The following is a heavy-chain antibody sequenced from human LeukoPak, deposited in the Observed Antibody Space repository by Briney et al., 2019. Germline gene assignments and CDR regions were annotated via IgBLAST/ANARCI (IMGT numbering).Heavy chain of an antibody. CDR2: IKQDGSEK. Sequence: PGGSLRLSCAASGFTFSSYWMSWVRQAPGKGLEWVANIKQDGSEKYYVDSVKGRFTISRDNAKNSLYLQMNSLRAEDTAVYYCARDLAVAGTGPDYWGQGTLVTVSS. J-gene: IGHJ4*02. D-gene: IGHD6-19*01. CDR3: ARDLAVAGTGPDY. V-gene: IGHV3-7*03. CDR1: GFTFSSYW.